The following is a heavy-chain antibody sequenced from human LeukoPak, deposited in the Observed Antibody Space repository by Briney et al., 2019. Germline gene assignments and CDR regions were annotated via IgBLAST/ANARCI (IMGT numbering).Heavy chain of an antibody. CDR2: INPNSGGT. CDR3: ARSGRGTYHYFDL. J-gene: IGHJ4*02. V-gene: IGHV1-2*02. Sequence: ASVKVSCKASGYTFTGYYMHWVRQAPGQGLEWMGWINPNSGGTNYAQKFQGRVSMTADTSTSTAYMELRSLRSDDTAVYYCARSGRGTYHYFDLWGQGTLVTVSS. CDR1: GYTFTGYY. D-gene: IGHD1-26*01.